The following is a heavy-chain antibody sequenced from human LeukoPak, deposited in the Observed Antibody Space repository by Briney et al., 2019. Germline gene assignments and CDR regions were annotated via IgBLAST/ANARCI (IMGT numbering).Heavy chain of an antibody. CDR2: IDPNSGDT. CDR1: GYTFTDYY. CDR3: AGDPRDGYNCPFDF. J-gene: IGHJ4*02. Sequence: ASVKVSCKASGYTFTDYYMHWVRQAPGQGLEWMGWIDPNSGDTNYAQNFQGRVTMTRDTSTSTAYMELSRLRSDDTAVYHCAGDPRDGYNCPFDFWGQGTLVTVSS. V-gene: IGHV1-2*02. D-gene: IGHD5-24*01.